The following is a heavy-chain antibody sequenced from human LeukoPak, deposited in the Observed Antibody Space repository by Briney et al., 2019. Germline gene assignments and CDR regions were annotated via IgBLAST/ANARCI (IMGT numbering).Heavy chain of an antibody. V-gene: IGHV3-7*01. Sequence: GGSLRLSCVASGFTFSSYWMSWVRQAPGKGLEWVANIKQDGSEKYYVDSVKGRFTISRDNAKNSLYLQMNSLRAEDTAVYYCARGRIRYFDYWGQGTLVTVSS. J-gene: IGHJ4*02. CDR2: IKQDGSEK. CDR1: GFTFSSYW. CDR3: ARGRIRYFDY. D-gene: IGHD2/OR15-2a*01.